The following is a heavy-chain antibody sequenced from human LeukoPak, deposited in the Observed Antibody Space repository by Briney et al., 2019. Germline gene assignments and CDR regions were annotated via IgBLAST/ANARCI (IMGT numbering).Heavy chain of an antibody. CDR2: IDNSSTYI. CDR1: GFTFSSHS. CDR3: AEMDV. J-gene: IGHJ6*02. V-gene: IGHV3-21*01. Sequence: GGSLRLSCAASGFTFSSHSMNWVRQAPGKGLEWVSSIDNSSTYIYYADSVKGRFTISRDNAKNSLYLQMNSLRVEDAAVYYCAEMDVWGQGTTVTVSS.